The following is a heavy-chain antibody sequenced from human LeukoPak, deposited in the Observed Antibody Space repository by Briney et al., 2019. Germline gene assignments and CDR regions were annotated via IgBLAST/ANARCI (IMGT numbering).Heavy chain of an antibody. CDR3: ARDVLGGWRALAD. Sequence: GGSLRLSCAASGFTFSSYAMSWVRQAPGKGLEWVSVIYSGSTTYYADSVKGRFTISRDNSKNTLYLQMNSLRAEDTAVYYCARDVLGGWRALADWGQGTLVTVSS. CDR2: IYSGSTT. CDR1: GFTFSSYA. V-gene: IGHV3-66*01. D-gene: IGHD2-8*01. J-gene: IGHJ4*02.